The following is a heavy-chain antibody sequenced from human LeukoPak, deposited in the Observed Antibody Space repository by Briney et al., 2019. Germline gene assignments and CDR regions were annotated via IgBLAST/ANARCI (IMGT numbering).Heavy chain of an antibody. CDR3: AKFLPTHIVVANYYFDY. CDR2: ISGSGGST. Sequence: GGSLRLSCAASGFTFGSYAMSWVRQAPGKGLEWVSAISGSGGSTYYADSVKGRFTISRDNSKNTLYLQMNSLRAEDTAVYYCAKFLPTHIVVANYYFDYWGQGTLVTVSS. J-gene: IGHJ4*02. CDR1: GFTFGSYA. V-gene: IGHV3-23*01. D-gene: IGHD2-21*01.